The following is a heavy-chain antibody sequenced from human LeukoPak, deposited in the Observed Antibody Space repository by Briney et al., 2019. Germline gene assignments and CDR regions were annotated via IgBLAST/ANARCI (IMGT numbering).Heavy chain of an antibody. V-gene: IGHV4-31*03. Sequence: SETLSLTCTVSGGSISSGGYYWSWIRQHPGKGLEWIGYIYYSGSTYYNPSLKSRVTISVDTSKNQFSLKLSSVTAADTAVCYCARDHRSSSWLGPANWFDPWGQGTLVTVSS. J-gene: IGHJ5*02. CDR3: ARDHRSSSWLGPANWFDP. CDR2: IYYSGST. CDR1: GGSISSGGYY. D-gene: IGHD6-13*01.